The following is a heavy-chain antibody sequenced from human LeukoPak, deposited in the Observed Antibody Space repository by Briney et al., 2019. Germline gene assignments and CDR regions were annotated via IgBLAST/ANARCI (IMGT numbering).Heavy chain of an antibody. J-gene: IGHJ4*02. V-gene: IGHV1-3*01. Sequence: ASVKVSCKASGYTFTSYAMHWVRQAPGQRLEWMGWTNAGNGNTKYSQKFQGRVTITRDTSASTAYMEPSSLRSEDTAVYYCARTTYYYGSGSLFDYWGQGTLVTVSS. CDR3: ARTTYYYGSGSLFDY. D-gene: IGHD3-10*01. CDR1: GYTFTSYA. CDR2: TNAGNGNT.